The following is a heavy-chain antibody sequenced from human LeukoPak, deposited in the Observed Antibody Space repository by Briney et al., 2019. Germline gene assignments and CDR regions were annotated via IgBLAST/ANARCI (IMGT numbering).Heavy chain of an antibody. CDR3: ARVMEPGIAAAGFDY. Sequence: GGSLRLSCAASGFTFISYWMHWVRQAPGKGLVWVSHINSDGSSTSYADSVKGRLTISRDNAKNTLYLQMNSLRAEDTAVYYCARVMEPGIAAAGFDYWGQGTLVTVSS. D-gene: IGHD6-13*01. CDR2: INSDGSST. V-gene: IGHV3-74*01. J-gene: IGHJ4*02. CDR1: GFTFISYW.